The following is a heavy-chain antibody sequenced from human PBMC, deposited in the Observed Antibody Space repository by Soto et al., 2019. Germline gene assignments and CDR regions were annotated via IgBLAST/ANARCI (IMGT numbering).Heavy chain of an antibody. J-gene: IGHJ5*02. CDR1: GFTFTSSA. CDR2: IVVGSGNT. V-gene: IGHV1-58*01. CDR3: AADHDSSALGNWFDP. Sequence: SVKVSCKXSGFTFTSSAVQWVRQARGQRLEWIGWIVVGSGNTNYAQKFQERVTITRDMSTSTAYMELSSLRSEDTAVYYCAADHDSSALGNWFDPWGQGTLVTVSS. D-gene: IGHD3-22*01.